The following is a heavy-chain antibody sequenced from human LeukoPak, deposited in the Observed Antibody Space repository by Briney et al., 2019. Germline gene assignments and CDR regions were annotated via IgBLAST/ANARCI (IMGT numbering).Heavy chain of an antibody. J-gene: IGHJ5*02. CDR1: GYTFTSYG. Sequence: GASVKVSSKASGYTFTSYGISWVRQAPGQGLEWMGWISAYNGNTNYAQKLQGRVTMTTDTSTSTAYMELRSLRSDDTAVYYCARNVLLWFGEFNWFVPWGQGTLVTVSS. CDR2: ISAYNGNT. CDR3: ARNVLLWFGEFNWFVP. D-gene: IGHD3-10*01. V-gene: IGHV1-18*01.